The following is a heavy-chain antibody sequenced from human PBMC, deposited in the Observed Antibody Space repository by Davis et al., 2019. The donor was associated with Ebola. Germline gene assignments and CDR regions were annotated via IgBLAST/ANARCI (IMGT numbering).Heavy chain of an antibody. CDR1: GFTFSSYS. D-gene: IGHD3-3*01. CDR2: ISSSSSYI. J-gene: IGHJ5*02. CDR3: ARVRFLYHNWFDP. V-gene: IGHV3-21*01. Sequence: GESLKISCAASGFTFSSYSMNWVRQAPGKGLEWVSSISSSSSYIYYADSVKGRFTISRDNAKNSLYLQMNSLRAEDTAVYYCARVRFLYHNWFDPWGQGTLVTVSS.